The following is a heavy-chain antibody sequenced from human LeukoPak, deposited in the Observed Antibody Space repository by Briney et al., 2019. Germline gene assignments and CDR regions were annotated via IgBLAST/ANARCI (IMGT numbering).Heavy chain of an antibody. D-gene: IGHD2/OR15-2a*01. Sequence: GESLKISSKGSGYSFTCYWIGWGRPMAGEGLEWMGIIYPGDSDTRYSPSFQGQVTISADKSISTAYLQWSSLKASDTAMYYCARSENYDAFDIWGQGTMVTVSS. CDR3: ARSENYDAFDI. J-gene: IGHJ3*02. CDR1: GYSFTCYW. V-gene: IGHV5-51*01. CDR2: IYPGDSDT.